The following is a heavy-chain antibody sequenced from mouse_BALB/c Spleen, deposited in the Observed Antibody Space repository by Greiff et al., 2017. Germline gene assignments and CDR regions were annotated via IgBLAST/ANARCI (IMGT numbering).Heavy chain of an antibody. CDR2: ISYDGSN. D-gene: IGHD1-1*01. CDR3: ARERDYYGPFDY. Sequence: VQLQQSGPGLVKPSQSLSLTCSVTGYSITSGYYWNWIRQFPGNKLEWMGYISYDGSNNYNPSLKNRISITRDTSKNQFFLKLNSVTTEDTATYYCARERDYYGPFDYWGQGTTLTVSS. V-gene: IGHV3-6*02. J-gene: IGHJ2*01. CDR1: GYSITSGYY.